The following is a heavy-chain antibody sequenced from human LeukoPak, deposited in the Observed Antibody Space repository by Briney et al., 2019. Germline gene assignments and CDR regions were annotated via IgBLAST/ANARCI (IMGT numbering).Heavy chain of an antibody. CDR1: GFTFSSYW. J-gene: IGHJ3*02. CDR3: ARDPYYYDSSSYYHDAFDI. V-gene: IGHV3-74*01. D-gene: IGHD3-22*01. Sequence: GGSLRLSCAASGFTFSSYWMHWVRQAPGKGLVWVSRINSDGSSTNYADSVKGRFTISRDNAKNTLYLQMNSLRVEDTAVYYCARDPYYYDSSSYYHDAFDIWGQGTVVTVSS. CDR2: INSDGSST.